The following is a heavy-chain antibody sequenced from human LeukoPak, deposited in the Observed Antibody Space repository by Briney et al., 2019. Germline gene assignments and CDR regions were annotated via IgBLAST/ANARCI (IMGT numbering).Heavy chain of an antibody. CDR2: IIPIFGTA. CDR1: GGTFSSYA. V-gene: IGHV1-69*06. CDR3: ASWVNMVRGVIFDDY. Sequence: SVKVSCKASGGTFSSYAISWVRQAPGQGLEWMGGIIPIFGTANYAQKFQGRVTITADKSTSTAYMELSSLRSEDTAVYYCASWVNMVRGVIFDDYWGQGTLVTVSS. J-gene: IGHJ4*02. D-gene: IGHD3-10*01.